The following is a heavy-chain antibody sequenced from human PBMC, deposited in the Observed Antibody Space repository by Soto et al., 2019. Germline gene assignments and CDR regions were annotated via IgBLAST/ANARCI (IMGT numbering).Heavy chain of an antibody. CDR2: ISYDGSNK. J-gene: IGHJ5*02. CDR1: GFTFSSYG. V-gene: IGHV3-30*18. Sequence: GGSLRLSCAASGFTFSSYGMHWVRQAPGKGLEWVAVISYDGSNKYYADSVKGRFTISRDNSKNTLYLQLNSLRAEDTAVYYCAKDVKQWLVRGHNWFDPWGQGTLVTVSS. D-gene: IGHD6-19*01. CDR3: AKDVKQWLVRGHNWFDP.